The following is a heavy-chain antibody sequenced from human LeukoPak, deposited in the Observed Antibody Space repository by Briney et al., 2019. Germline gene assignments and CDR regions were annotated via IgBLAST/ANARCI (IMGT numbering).Heavy chain of an antibody. Sequence: QPGGSLRLSCAASGFTFSSYWMHWVRQAPGKGLVWVSRINSDGSSTSYADSVKGRFTISRDNAKNTLYLQMNSLRAKDTAVYYCARDPPWYYDLDYWGQGTLVTVSS. V-gene: IGHV3-74*01. CDR3: ARDPPWYYDLDY. D-gene: IGHD3-3*01. J-gene: IGHJ4*02. CDR2: INSDGSST. CDR1: GFTFSSYW.